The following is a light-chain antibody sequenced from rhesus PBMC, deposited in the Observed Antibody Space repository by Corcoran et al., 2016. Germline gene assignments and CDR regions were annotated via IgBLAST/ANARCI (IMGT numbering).Light chain of an antibody. J-gene: IGKJ3*01. CDR2: YVS. V-gene: IGKV1-37*01. Sequence: DIQMTQSPTSLSASVGDRVTITFRARQGISSYLAWYQQKPGKAPKPLIYYVSNLESGVPSRVSGSGSGTEFTLTISSLQPEDFSTYYCQQYNSDPFTFGPGTKLDIK. CDR1: QGISSY. CDR3: QQYNSDPFT.